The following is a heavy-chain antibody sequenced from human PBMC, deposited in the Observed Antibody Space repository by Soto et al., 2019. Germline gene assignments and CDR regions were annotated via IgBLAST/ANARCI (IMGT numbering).Heavy chain of an antibody. CDR1: GFTVSTKY. D-gene: IGHD3-16*01. CDR3: ARDPWAADY. V-gene: IGHV3-66*01. Sequence: EVQLVESGGGLVQPGGSLRLSCAASGFTVSTKYMSWVRQAPGKGLEWVSVIYSGGSTFYADSVRGRFTISRDHSKNTVNLQMKSLRAEDTAVYYCARDPWAADYWGQGTLVTVSS. CDR2: IYSGGST. J-gene: IGHJ4*02.